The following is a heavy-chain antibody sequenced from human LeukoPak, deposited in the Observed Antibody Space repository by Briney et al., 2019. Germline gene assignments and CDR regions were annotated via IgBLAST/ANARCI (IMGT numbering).Heavy chain of an antibody. V-gene: IGHV3-23*01. Sequence: PGGSLRLSCAASGFTFSSYAMSWVRQAPGKGLEWVSAISGSGGSTYYADSVKGRFTISRDNSKNTLYLQMNSLRAEDTAVYYCARRVDYYDSSGYSDYWGQGTLVTVSS. CDR2: ISGSGGST. J-gene: IGHJ4*02. CDR1: GFTFSSYA. D-gene: IGHD3-22*01. CDR3: ARRVDYYDSSGYSDY.